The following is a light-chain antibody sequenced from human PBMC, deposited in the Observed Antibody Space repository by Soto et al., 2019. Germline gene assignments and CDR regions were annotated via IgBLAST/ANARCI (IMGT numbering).Light chain of an antibody. V-gene: IGLV2-14*01. Sequence: QSALTPPASVAGSPGQSITISGTGTSSDVRGYDYVSWFQQHPGKAANLMIFEFSDRPSGVSYSFSVYMYSKRTDLTISWLQAEYEADYYCSSYTITIQDVFGTGTKVTVL. CDR1: SSDVRGYDY. J-gene: IGLJ1*01. CDR3: SSYTITIQDV. CDR2: EFS.